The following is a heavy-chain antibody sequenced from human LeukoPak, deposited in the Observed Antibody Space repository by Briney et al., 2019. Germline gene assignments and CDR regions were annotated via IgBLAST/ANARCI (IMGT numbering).Heavy chain of an antibody. J-gene: IGHJ4*02. V-gene: IGHV1-2*02. D-gene: IGHD2-15*01. CDR3: AREICSGGSCYENY. Sequence: GASVKGSCKASGYTFTGYYMHWVRQAPGQGLEWMGWINPNSGGTNYAQKFQGRVTMTRDTSISTAYMELSRLRSDDTAVYYCAREICSGGSCYENYWGQGTLVTVSS. CDR1: GYTFTGYY. CDR2: INPNSGGT.